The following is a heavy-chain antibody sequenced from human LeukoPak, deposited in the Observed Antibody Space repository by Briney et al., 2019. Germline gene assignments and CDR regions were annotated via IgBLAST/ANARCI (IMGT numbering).Heavy chain of an antibody. CDR2: IRYDGSNK. J-gene: IGHJ3*02. CDR1: GFTFSSYG. CDR3: TRDECSGSYSCDFDI. V-gene: IGHV3-30*02. Sequence: GGSLRLSCAASGFTFSSYGMHWVRQAPGKGLEWVAFIRYDGSNKYYADSVKGRFTISRDNSKNTLYLQMNSLRAEDTAVYYCTRDECSGSYSCDFDIWGQGTMVTVSS. D-gene: IGHD3-16*01.